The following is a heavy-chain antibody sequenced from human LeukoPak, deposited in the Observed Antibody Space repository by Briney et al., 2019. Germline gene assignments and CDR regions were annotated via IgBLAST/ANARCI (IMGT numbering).Heavy chain of an antibody. Sequence: SETLSLTCTVSGVSISSNYWSWIRQPPGKGLEWIGYIYYSGSTYYNPSLKSRVTISVDTSKNQFSLKLSSVTAADTAVYYCVYGNWWFDPWGQGTLVTVSS. J-gene: IGHJ5*02. CDR2: IYYSGST. D-gene: IGHD4-23*01. V-gene: IGHV4-59*12. CDR1: GVSISSNY. CDR3: VYGNWWFDP.